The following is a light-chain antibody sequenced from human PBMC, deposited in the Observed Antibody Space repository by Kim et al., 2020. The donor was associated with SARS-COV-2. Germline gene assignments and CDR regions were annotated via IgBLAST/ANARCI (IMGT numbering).Light chain of an antibody. J-gene: IGLJ3*02. CDR3: GTWDSSLSAGV. Sequence: GQKVTIACSGSSSNIENNYVSWYQQLPGTAPKLLIYDNNKRPSGIPDRFSGSKSGTSATLGITVLQTGDEADYYCGTWDSSLSAGVFGGGTQLTVL. V-gene: IGLV1-51*01. CDR1: SSNIENNY. CDR2: DNN.